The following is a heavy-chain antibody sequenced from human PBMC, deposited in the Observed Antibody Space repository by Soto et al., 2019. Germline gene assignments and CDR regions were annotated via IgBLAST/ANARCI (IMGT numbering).Heavy chain of an antibody. J-gene: IGHJ4*02. Sequence: GGSLRLSCAASGFTFSSYAMSWVRQAPGKGLEWVSAISGSGGSTYYADSVKGRFTISRDNSKNTLYLQMNSLRAEDTAVYYCTKAKRYCSGANCFTFDYWGMGTLVTVAS. CDR2: ISGSGGST. D-gene: IGHD2-15*01. CDR1: GFTFSSYA. CDR3: TKAKRYCSGANCFTFDY. V-gene: IGHV3-23*01.